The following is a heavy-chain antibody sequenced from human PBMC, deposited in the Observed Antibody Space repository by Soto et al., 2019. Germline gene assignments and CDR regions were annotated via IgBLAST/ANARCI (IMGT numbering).Heavy chain of an antibody. CDR3: TTDPGDYEDF. V-gene: IGHV3-15*01. J-gene: IGHJ4*02. D-gene: IGHD4-17*01. CDR2: IKNKVDGGTT. Sequence: EVQLVESGGDLVKPGGCLRLSCAASGITFTNAWMSWVRQAPGKGREWVGRIKNKVDGGTTDYAAPVRGRFTISRDDSKNTLFLQMNSLETEDTAVYYCTTDPGDYEDFWGQGTLVTVSS. CDR1: GITFTNAW.